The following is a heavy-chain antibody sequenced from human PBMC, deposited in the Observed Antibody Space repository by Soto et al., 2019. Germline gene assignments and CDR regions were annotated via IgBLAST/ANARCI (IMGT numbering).Heavy chain of an antibody. CDR2: IYSGGGT. V-gene: IGHV3-66*01. D-gene: IGHD6-13*01. CDR3: ASSWYHAFDI. Sequence: HPGGSLRLSCAGSGFTVRSNYMSWVRQAPGKGLEWVLVIYSGGGTYYADSVKGRFTISRDNSKKTLYLQMNSLRAEDTAVYYCASSWYHAFDIWGQGTMVTVSS. J-gene: IGHJ3*02. CDR1: GFTVRSNY.